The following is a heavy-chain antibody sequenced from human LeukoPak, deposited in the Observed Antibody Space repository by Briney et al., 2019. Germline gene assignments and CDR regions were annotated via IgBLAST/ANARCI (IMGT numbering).Heavy chain of an antibody. CDR2: ISSSSNTK. CDR1: GFTFGTYS. Sequence: PGGSLRLSCAASGFTFGTYSMNWVRQAPGKGLEWVSYISSSSNTKYYADSVKGRFTISRDNAKNSPYLQMNSLRDEDTAVYYCARDLDSYGSGSYSFDYWGQGTLVTVSS. V-gene: IGHV3-48*02. D-gene: IGHD3-10*01. CDR3: ARDLDSYGSGSYSFDY. J-gene: IGHJ4*02.